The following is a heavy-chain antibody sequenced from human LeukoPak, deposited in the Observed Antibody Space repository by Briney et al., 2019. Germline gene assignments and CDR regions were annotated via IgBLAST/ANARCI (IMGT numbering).Heavy chain of an antibody. D-gene: IGHD5-18*01. CDR3: ARVGPTWIQLWQRYHYFDY. Sequence: SETLSLTCTVSGGSISSYYWGWIRQPPGKGLEWLGSIYHSGSTYYNPSLKSRVTISVDTSKNQFSLKLSSVTAADTAVYYCARVGPTWIQLWQRYHYFDYWGQGTLVTVSS. CDR1: GGSISSYY. V-gene: IGHV4-38-2*02. J-gene: IGHJ4*02. CDR2: IYHSGST.